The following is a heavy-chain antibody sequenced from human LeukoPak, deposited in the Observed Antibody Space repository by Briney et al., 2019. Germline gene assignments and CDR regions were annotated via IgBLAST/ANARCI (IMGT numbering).Heavy chain of an antibody. V-gene: IGHV4-39*01. J-gene: IGHJ3*02. CDR1: GGSISSSSYY. Sequence: SETLPLTCTVSGGSISSSSYYWGWIRQPPGKGLEWIGSIYYSGSTYYNPSLKSRVTISVDTSKNQFSLKLSSVTAADTAVYYCARPYYDYVWGSYRLDAFDIWGQGTIVTVSS. CDR3: ARPYYDYVWGSYRLDAFDI. CDR2: IYYSGST. D-gene: IGHD3-16*02.